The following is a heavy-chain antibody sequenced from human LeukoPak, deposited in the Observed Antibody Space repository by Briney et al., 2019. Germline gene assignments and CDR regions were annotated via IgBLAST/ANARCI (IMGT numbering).Heavy chain of an antibody. CDR1: EFTFSSYA. D-gene: IGHD1-26*01. J-gene: IGHJ4*02. CDR3: AKGDTTWELPHDY. V-gene: IGHV3-30*04. CDR2: ISYDGSNK. Sequence: PGGSLRLSCVASEFTFSSYAMHWVRQAPGKGLEWVAVISYDGSNKYYADSVKGRFTISRDNSKNTLYLQMNSLRAEDTAVYYCAKGDTTWELPHDYWGQGTLVTVSS.